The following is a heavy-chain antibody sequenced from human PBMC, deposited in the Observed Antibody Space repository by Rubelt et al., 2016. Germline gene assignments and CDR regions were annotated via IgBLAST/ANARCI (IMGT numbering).Heavy chain of an antibody. J-gene: IGHJ4*02. V-gene: IGHV4-34*01. CDR2: INHSGSV. CDR3: ARGLYATRMAS. D-gene: IGHD3-16*01. Sequence: TWIRQPPGKGLEWIGEINHSGSVYYNPSLKSRVTISVDTSKNQFSLKLSSLTAADTALYYCARGLYATRMASWGQGTLVTVSS.